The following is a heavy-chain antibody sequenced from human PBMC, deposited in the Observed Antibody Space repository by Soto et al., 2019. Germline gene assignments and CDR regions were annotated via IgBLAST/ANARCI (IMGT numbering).Heavy chain of an antibody. Sequence: PGGSLRLSCAASGFTFSSYAMHRVRQAPGKGLEWVAVISYDGSNKYYADSVKGRFTISRDNSKNTLYLQMNSLRAEDTAVYYCAREVTMVRGVIIPWFDPWGQGTLVTVSS. D-gene: IGHD3-10*01. CDR3: AREVTMVRGVIIPWFDP. J-gene: IGHJ5*02. CDR2: ISYDGSNK. V-gene: IGHV3-30-3*01. CDR1: GFTFSSYA.